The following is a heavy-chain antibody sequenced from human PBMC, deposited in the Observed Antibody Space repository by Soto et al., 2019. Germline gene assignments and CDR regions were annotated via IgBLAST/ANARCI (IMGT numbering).Heavy chain of an antibody. V-gene: IGHV3-23*01. CDR3: AKGPERVAARPVRGYYFDY. CDR1: GFTFSSYA. D-gene: IGHD6-6*01. J-gene: IGHJ4*02. CDR2: ISGSGGST. Sequence: GGSLRLSCAASGFTFSSYAMSWVRQAPGKGLEWVSAISGSGGSTYYADSVKGRFTISRDNSKNTLYLQMNSLRAEDTAVYYCAKGPERVAARPVRGYYFDYWGQGTLVTVSS.